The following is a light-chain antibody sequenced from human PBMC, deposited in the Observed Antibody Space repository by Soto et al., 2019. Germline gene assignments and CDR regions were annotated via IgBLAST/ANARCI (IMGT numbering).Light chain of an antibody. CDR1: QSISDT. CDR2: GAS. J-gene: IGKJ1*01. V-gene: IGKV3-15*01. Sequence: ERVTTQSAATLSVSPGERAALSFRASQSISDTLAWYQQKPGQAPRLLIHGASTRAPGFPARFSGSGSGTDFTLTISSLQSEDFAVYYCQQYDKWPWTFGQGGKVDIK. CDR3: QQYDKWPWT.